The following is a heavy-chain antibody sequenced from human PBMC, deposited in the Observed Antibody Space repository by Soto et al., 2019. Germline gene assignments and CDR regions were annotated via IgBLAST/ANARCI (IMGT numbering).Heavy chain of an antibody. CDR2: IYYSGST. D-gene: IGHD3-22*01. CDR3: ARDQGYDSSGYYLRYFDY. Sequence: SETLSLTCTVSGGSISSYYWSWIRQPPGKELEWIGYIYYSGSTYYNPSLKSRVTISVDTSKNQFSLKLSSVTAADTAVYYCARDQGYDSSGYYLRYFDYWGQGTLVTVSS. J-gene: IGHJ4*02. CDR1: GGSISSYY. V-gene: IGHV4-59*12.